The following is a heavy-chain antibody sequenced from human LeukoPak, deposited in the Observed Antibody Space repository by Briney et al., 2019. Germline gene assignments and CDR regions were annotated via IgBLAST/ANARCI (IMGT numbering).Heavy chain of an antibody. V-gene: IGHV4-34*01. CDR2: INHSGST. CDR1: GGSFSGYY. J-gene: IGHJ6*03. CDR3: ARVCPHYYGSGSYYNPRYYYYYYMDV. Sequence: SETLSLTCAVYGGSFSGYYWSWIRQPPGKGLEWIGEINHSGSTNYNPSLKSRVTISVDTSKNQFSLKLSSVTAADTAVYYCARVCPHYYGSGSYYNPRYYYYYYMDVWGKGTTVTVSS. D-gene: IGHD3-10*01.